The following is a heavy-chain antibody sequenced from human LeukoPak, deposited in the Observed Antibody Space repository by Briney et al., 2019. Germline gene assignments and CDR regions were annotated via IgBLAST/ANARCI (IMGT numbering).Heavy chain of an antibody. CDR3: AKDFKVGYYVSGSWYDY. V-gene: IGHV3-30*02. J-gene: IGHJ4*02. D-gene: IGHD3-10*01. CDR1: GFTFSTYG. Sequence: GGSLRLSCAASGFTFSTYGMHWVRQAPGKGLEWVAFIRYDGSNKFYADSVKVRFTISRDNSKNTLYLQMNSLRAEDTAVYYCAKDFKVGYYVSGSWYDYWGQGTLVTVSS. CDR2: IRYDGSNK.